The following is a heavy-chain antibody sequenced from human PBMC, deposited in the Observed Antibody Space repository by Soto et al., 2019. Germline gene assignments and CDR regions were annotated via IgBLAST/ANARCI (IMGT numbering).Heavy chain of an antibody. J-gene: IGHJ6*03. CDR2: IYYSGST. CDR1: GGSISSYY. Sequence: PSETLSLTCTVSGGSISSYYWSWIRQPPGKGLEWIGYIYYSGSTNYNPSLKSRVTISVDTSKNQFSLKLSSVTAADTAVYYCARATPGAYYYYMDVWGKGTTVTVSS. V-gene: IGHV4-59*01. D-gene: IGHD1-26*01. CDR3: ARATPGAYYYYMDV.